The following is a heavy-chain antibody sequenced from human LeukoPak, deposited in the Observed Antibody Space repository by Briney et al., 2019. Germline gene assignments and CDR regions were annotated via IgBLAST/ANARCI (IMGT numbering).Heavy chain of an antibody. V-gene: IGHV4-34*01. Sequence: SETLSLTCAVYGGSFSGYYWSWIRQPPGKGLEWIGEINHSGSTNYNPSLKSRATISVDTSKNQFSLKLSSVTAADTAVYYCARARNSSGWYFDYWGQGTLVTVSS. CDR3: ARARNSSGWYFDY. D-gene: IGHD6-19*01. J-gene: IGHJ4*02. CDR2: INHSGST. CDR1: GGSFSGYY.